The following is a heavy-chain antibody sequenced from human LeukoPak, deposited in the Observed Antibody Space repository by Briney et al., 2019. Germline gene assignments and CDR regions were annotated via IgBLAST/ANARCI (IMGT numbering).Heavy chain of an antibody. CDR1: GFTFSSYG. CDR3: AKSGLNRFDY. J-gene: IGHJ4*02. D-gene: IGHD2-15*01. V-gene: IGHV3-23*01. Sequence: GGSLRLSCAASGFTFSSYGMGWVRQAPGKGLEWVSSISGGGETTYYADSVKGRFPISRDNSKNTLYLQMNSLRAEDTAVYYCAKSGLNRFDYWGQGTLVTVSS. CDR2: ISGGGETT.